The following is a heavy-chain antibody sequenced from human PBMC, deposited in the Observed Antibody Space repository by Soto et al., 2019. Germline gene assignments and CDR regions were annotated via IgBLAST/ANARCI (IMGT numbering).Heavy chain of an antibody. CDR1: GGSVSSESHY. CDR3: ARDQYDFRSGSYYYYGMDV. D-gene: IGHD3-3*01. V-gene: IGHV4-61*01. CDR2: IYYTGST. J-gene: IGHJ6*02. Sequence: SETLSLTCTVSGGSVSSESHYWSWIRHTPGKGLEWTGYIYYTGSTNYNPSLKGRVTMSVDTSRDQVSLRLRSVTRADTAVYYCARDQYDFRSGSYYYYGMDVWGQGTTVTVSS.